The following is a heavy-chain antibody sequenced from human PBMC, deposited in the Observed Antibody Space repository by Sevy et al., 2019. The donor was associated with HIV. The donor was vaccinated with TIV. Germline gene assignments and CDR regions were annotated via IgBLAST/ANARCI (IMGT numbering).Heavy chain of an antibody. D-gene: IGHD3-10*01. CDR2: IWYDGSSK. CDR1: QFNFDTYA. V-gene: IGHV3-33*01. J-gene: IGHJ4*02. CDR3: ATNMVHAGAYDSYFNF. Sequence: GGSLRLSCVASQFNFDTYAIHWVRQAPGKGLEWVAMIWYDGSSKDYAESVKGRFAISRDNSQNTAFLQMNSLRAEDTGVYYCATNMVHAGAYDSYFNFWGQRPLVTVSS.